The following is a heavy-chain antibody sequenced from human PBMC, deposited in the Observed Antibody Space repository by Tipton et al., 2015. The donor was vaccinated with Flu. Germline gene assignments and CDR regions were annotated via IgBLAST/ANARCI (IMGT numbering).Heavy chain of an antibody. Sequence: TLSLTCAVSGDSISSDFYWAWIRQPPGKGLEWIGCISHSGRTYYNPSLKSRVTISVDMAKNQFSQRLSSVTAADTAVYYCARTTYYYGSGSSDYWGQGTLVTVSS. CDR2: ISHSGRT. D-gene: IGHD3-10*01. V-gene: IGHV4-38-2*01. CDR3: ARTTYYYGSGSSDY. CDR1: GDSISSDFY. J-gene: IGHJ4*02.